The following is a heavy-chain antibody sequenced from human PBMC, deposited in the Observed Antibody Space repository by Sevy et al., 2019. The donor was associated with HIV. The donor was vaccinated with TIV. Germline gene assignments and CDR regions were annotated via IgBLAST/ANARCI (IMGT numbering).Heavy chain of an antibody. D-gene: IGHD3-3*01. J-gene: IGHJ5*02. CDR3: ARDQVTIFGVGENWFDP. V-gene: IGHV3-74*01. Sequence: GESLKISCAASEFTFSSYWMHWVRQAPGKGLVWVSRINSDGRSTSYADSVKGRFTISRDNAKNTLYLQMNSLRAEDTAGYYCARDQVTIFGVGENWFDPWGQGTLVTVSS. CDR1: EFTFSSYW. CDR2: INSDGRST.